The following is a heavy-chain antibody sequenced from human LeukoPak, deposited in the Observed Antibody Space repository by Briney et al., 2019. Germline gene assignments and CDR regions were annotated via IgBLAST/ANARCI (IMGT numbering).Heavy chain of an antibody. D-gene: IGHD6-13*01. Sequence: SETLSLTCAVYGGSFSGYYRSWIRQPPGKGLEWIGEINHSGSTNYNPSLKSRVTISVDTSKNQFSLKLSSVTAADTAVYYCARGGQQLVKFDYWGQGTLVTVSS. V-gene: IGHV4-34*01. CDR2: INHSGST. CDR3: ARGGQQLVKFDY. J-gene: IGHJ4*02. CDR1: GGSFSGYY.